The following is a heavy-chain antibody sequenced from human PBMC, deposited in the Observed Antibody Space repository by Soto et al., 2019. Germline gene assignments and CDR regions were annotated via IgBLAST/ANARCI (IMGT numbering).Heavy chain of an antibody. D-gene: IGHD3-10*01. Sequence: QVQLQESGPALVRPSDSLSLMCSVSGVPITTFYWSWIRQAPGKGLAYIGYIYYGGSTHYNPALKSRVNISVDTANNEFSLKLRSVTAADTAAYYCARGQLLHYQYGLDVWGQGTTVIV. V-gene: IGHV4-59*07. J-gene: IGHJ6*02. CDR1: GVPITTFY. CDR2: IYYGGST. CDR3: ARGQLLHYQYGLDV.